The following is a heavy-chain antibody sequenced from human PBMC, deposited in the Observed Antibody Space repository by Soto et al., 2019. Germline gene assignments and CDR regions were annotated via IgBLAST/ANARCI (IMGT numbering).Heavy chain of an antibody. CDR2: INPSGGST. J-gene: IGHJ6*02. V-gene: IGHV1-46*01. CDR1: GYTFTSYY. CDR3: ARMDTAMVSNYGMDV. Sequence: ASVKVSCKASGYTFTSYYMHWVRQAPGQGLEWMGIINPSGGSTSYAQKFQGRVTMTRDTSTSTVYMELSSLRSEDTAVYYCARMDTAMVSNYGMDVWGQGTTVTVSS. D-gene: IGHD5-18*01.